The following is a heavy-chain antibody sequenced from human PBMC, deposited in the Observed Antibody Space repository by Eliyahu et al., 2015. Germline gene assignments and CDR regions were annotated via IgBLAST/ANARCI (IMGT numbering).Heavy chain of an antibody. Sequence: QVQLQESGPGLVKPSQTLSLTCTXSGGSISXGGYYWSWIRQHPGKGLEWIGYIYYSGSTYYNPSLKSRVTISVDTSKNQFSLKLSSVTAADTAVYYCARDHRSVWGGDYYGMDVWGQGTTVTVSS. V-gene: IGHV4-31*03. D-gene: IGHD3-16*01. CDR3: ARDHRSVWGGDYYGMDV. CDR2: IYYSGST. J-gene: IGHJ6*02. CDR1: GGSISXGGYY.